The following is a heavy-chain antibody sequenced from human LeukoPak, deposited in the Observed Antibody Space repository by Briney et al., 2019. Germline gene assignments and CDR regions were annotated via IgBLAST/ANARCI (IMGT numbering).Heavy chain of an antibody. CDR3: ARRVTTGSYFDL. CDR2: VYSGGTT. D-gene: IGHD4-17*01. CDR1: GFXVRSNY. Sequence: PGGSLRLSCAASGFXVRSNYISWVRQAPGKGLEWVSIVYSGGTTLYADSVKGRFTLFRDNSKNTLSLQMNSLRAEDTAVYYCARRVTTGSYFDLWGRGTLVTVSS. J-gene: IGHJ2*01. V-gene: IGHV3-53*01.